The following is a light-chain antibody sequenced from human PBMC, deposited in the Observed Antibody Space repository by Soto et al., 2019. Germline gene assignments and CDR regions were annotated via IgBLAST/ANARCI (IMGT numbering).Light chain of an antibody. V-gene: IGKV3-20*01. CDR2: GAS. J-gene: IGKJ1*01. CDR3: QQYGSSPRT. CDR1: QNINSNF. Sequence: EIVLTQSPGTLSLFPGERATLSCRASQNINSNFLAWYQQKPGQAPRLLIYGASFRATGISDRFSGSGSGTDFTLIISRLEPEDFAVYYCQQYGSSPRTFGQGTKVEIK.